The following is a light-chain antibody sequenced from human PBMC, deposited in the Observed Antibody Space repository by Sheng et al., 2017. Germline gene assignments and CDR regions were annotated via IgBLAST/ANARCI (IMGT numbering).Light chain of an antibody. Sequence: EIQLTQSPSSLSASVGDRVSITCRASQSVSTWLAWYQQKPGKAPKLLIYKASTLQSGVPSRFSGSGSGTDFTLTISSLEPEDFAVYYCQQTYGTVWAFGQGTKVETK. CDR3: QQTYGTVWA. CDR1: QSVSTW. CDR2: KAS. J-gene: IGKJ1*01. V-gene: IGKV1-5*03.